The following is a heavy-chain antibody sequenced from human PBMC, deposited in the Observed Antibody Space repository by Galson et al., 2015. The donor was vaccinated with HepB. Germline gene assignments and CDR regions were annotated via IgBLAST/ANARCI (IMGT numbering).Heavy chain of an antibody. V-gene: IGHV1-2*06. J-gene: IGHJ4*02. CDR3: ARLLSTVTSNYFDY. D-gene: IGHD4-17*01. CDR2: INPNSGGT. CDR1: GYTFTGYH. Sequence: SVKVSCKASGYTFTGYHMHWVRQAPGQGLEWMGRINPNSGGTNYAQKFQGRVTMTRDTSISTAYMELSRLRSDDTAVYYCARLLSTVTSNYFDYWGQGTLVTVSS.